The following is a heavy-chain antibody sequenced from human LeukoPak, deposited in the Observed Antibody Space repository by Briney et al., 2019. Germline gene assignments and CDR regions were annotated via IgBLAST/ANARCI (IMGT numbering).Heavy chain of an antibody. J-gene: IGHJ4*01. D-gene: IGHD3-3*01. CDR2: INHSGST. CDR1: GGSFSGYY. CDR3: ARDGADFWSGYYTPWYFDY. V-gene: IGHV4-34*01. Sequence: PSETLSLTCAVYGGSFSGYYWSWIRQPPGKGLEWIGEINHSGSTNYNPSLKSRVTISVDTSKNQFSLKLSSVTAADTAVYYCARDGADFWSGYYTPWYFDYWGHGTLVTVSS.